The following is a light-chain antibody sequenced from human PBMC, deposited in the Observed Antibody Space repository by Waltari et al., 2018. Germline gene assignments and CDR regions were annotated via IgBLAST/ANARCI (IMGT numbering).Light chain of an antibody. V-gene: IGLV2-14*01. CDR1: SSDVGGYNY. CDR2: EVN. CDR3: SSFTSRHLYV. Sequence: QSALTQPASVSGSPGQSITISCTGSSSDVGGYNYVSWYQQYPGKVPKIMIYEVNNRPSGVSSRFSGSESGNTASLTISGLQADDEADYYCSSFTSRHLYVFGTGTAVTVL. J-gene: IGLJ1*01.